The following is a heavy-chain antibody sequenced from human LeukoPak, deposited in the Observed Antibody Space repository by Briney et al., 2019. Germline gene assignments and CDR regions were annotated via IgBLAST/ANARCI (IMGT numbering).Heavy chain of an antibody. CDR2: ISWNSGSI. CDR1: GFTFDDYA. J-gene: IGHJ4*02. V-gene: IGHV3-9*01. Sequence: PGRSLRLSCAASGFTFDDYAMHWVRQASGKGLEWVSGISWNSGSIGYADFVKGRFTISRDNAKNSLYLQMNSLRAEDTALYYCAKDRGYSYGYFDYWGQGTLVTVSS. CDR3: AKDRGYSYGYFDY. D-gene: IGHD5-18*01.